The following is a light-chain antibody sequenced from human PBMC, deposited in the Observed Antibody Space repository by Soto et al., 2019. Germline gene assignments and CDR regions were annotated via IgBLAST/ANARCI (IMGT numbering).Light chain of an antibody. CDR3: QQYGSSPWT. CDR2: GAS. CDR1: QSVSRRY. J-gene: IGKJ1*01. Sequence: IVLTPSPGTVSLSPGERAPLNCGGSQSVSRRYLAWFQQKPGQAPRLLNYGASSRATGIPDRFTGSGSGTDFTLTNTRLEPEDFAVYYCQQYGSSPWTFGQGTKVDIK. V-gene: IGKV3-20*01.